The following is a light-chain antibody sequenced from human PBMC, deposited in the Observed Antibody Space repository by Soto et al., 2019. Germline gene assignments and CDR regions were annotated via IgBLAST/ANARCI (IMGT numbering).Light chain of an antibody. Sequence: DIQMTQSPSTLSASVGDRVTITCRASQTVYNWLAWYQQKTGKSPNLLISKASTLKTRGPSRFSGTGSGTEFTLTITSLHPDDFATYFCQQYDSYPLTFGGGTKVEIK. CDR3: QQYDSYPLT. CDR2: KAS. V-gene: IGKV1-5*03. CDR1: QTVYNW. J-gene: IGKJ4*01.